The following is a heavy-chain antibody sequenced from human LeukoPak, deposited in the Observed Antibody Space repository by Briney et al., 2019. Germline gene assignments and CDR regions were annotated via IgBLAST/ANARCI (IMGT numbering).Heavy chain of an antibody. Sequence: GGSLRLSCAASGFTFSSYAMHWVRQAPGKGLEWVAVISYDGVNKYYADSVKGRFTISRDNSKNTLYLQMNSLRAEDTAVYYCARDGVVVVAAIYYYYGMDVWGQGTTVTVSS. V-gene: IGHV3-30*04. CDR3: ARDGVVVVAAIYYYYGMDV. CDR2: ISYDGVNK. J-gene: IGHJ6*02. D-gene: IGHD2-15*01. CDR1: GFTFSSYA.